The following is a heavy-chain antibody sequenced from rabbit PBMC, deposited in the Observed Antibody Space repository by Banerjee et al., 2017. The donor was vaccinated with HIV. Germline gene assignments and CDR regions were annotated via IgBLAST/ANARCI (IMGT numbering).Heavy chain of an antibody. J-gene: IGHJ4*01. V-gene: IGHV1S45*01. Sequence: QEQLEESGGGLVKPGASLTLTCTASGFSFSNGYVMCWVRQAPGKGLEWIACINTISGDTVYATWAKGRFTISKTSSTTVTLQMTSLTAADTATYFCARGTAYEGIAAELWGPGTLVTVS. CDR3: ARGTAYEGIAAEL. CDR2: INTISGDT. CDR1: GFSFSNGYV. D-gene: IGHD6-1*01.